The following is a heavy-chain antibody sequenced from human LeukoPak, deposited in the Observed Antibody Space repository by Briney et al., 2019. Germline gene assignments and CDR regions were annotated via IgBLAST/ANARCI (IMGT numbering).Heavy chain of an antibody. D-gene: IGHD2-21*02. CDR3: ARDYCGGDGFPDY. CDR2: INPNSGDT. J-gene: IGHJ4*02. CDR1: GYTFTGYY. Sequence: GASVKVSCKASGYTFTGYYVHWVRQAPGQGLEWMGRINPNSGDTNYAQKFQGRVTMTRDTSISTAYMELSRLRSDDTAVYYCARDYCGGDGFPDYWGQGTLVTVSS. V-gene: IGHV1-2*06.